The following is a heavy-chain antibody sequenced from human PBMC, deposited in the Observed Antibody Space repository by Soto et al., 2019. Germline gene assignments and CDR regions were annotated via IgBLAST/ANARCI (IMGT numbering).Heavy chain of an antibody. CDR2: IFYTGST. CDR1: GGSISRSSYY. D-gene: IGHD3-10*01. V-gene: IGHV4-39*01. J-gene: IGHJ4*02. CDR3: AYGSGSFDY. Sequence: PSETLSLTCRVSGGSISRSSYYWNWIRQPPEKGLEWIGSIFYTGSTYYNPSLKSRLTISIDTPKKQVSLKLTSVSAADTAVYYCAYGSGSFDYWGQGILVTVSS.